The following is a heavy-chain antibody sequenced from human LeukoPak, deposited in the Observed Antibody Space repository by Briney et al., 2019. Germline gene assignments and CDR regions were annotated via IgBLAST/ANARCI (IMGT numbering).Heavy chain of an antibody. CDR1: GASINSHY. V-gene: IGHV4-59*11. Sequence: SETLSLTCSVSGASINSHYWSWIRQPPGKGLEWIGYIYYSGGTNYNPSLKSRVTISVDTSKSQFSLRLRSVTAADTAVYYCARFPDTSNDDYSYWFGPWGQGTLVTVSS. D-gene: IGHD5-18*01. J-gene: IGHJ5*02. CDR3: ARFPDTSNDDYSYWFGP. CDR2: IYYSGGT.